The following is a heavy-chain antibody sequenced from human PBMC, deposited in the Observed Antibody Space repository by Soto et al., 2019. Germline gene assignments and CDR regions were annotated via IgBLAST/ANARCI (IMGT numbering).Heavy chain of an antibody. V-gene: IGHV4-4*02. CDR3: ARVYSGSYSDS. D-gene: IGHD1-26*01. J-gene: IGHJ4*02. Sequence: QVQLQESGPGLVKPSGALSLTCAVSGASIRSNNRWSWVRQPPGKGLEWIGEIFHGGSTNYNPSLKTRVTISVDNSKNQFSLKLSSVTAADTAVYYCARVYSGSYSDSWGQGTLVTVSS. CDR1: GASIRSNNR. CDR2: IFHGGST.